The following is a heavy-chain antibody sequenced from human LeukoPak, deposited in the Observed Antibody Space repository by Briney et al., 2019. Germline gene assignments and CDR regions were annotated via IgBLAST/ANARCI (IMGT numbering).Heavy chain of an antibody. D-gene: IGHD2-2*01. J-gene: IGHJ6*03. Sequence: SETLSLTCAVYGGSFSGFFWTWIRQPPGKGLEWIGEINHSVSTNYNPSLKSRVTISVDTSKNQFSLKLSSVTAADTAVYYCARLVVVVPAALYYYYYYMDVWGKGTTVTVSS. CDR1: GGSFSGFF. V-gene: IGHV4-34*01. CDR3: ARLVVVVPAALYYYYYYMDV. CDR2: INHSVST.